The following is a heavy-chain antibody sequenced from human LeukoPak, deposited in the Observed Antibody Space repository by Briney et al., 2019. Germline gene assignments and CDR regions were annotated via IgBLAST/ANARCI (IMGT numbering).Heavy chain of an antibody. V-gene: IGHV4-59*01. CDR3: ARGPGMATIKD. CDR1: GGSISSYY. J-gene: IGHJ4*02. CDR2: IYYSGST. D-gene: IGHD5-24*01. Sequence: KPSETLSLTCTGSGGSISSYYWSWIRQPPGKGLEWIGYIYYSGSTSYNPSLKSRVIISVDTSKNQFSLKLSSVTAADTAVYYCARGPGMATIKDWGQGTLVTVSS.